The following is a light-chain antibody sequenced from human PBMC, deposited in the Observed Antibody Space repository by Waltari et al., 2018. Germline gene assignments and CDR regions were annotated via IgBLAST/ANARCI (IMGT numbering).Light chain of an antibody. J-gene: IGLJ1*01. CDR2: QDS. CDR1: KLGDKY. CDR3: QAWDSSTGV. Sequence: SYELTQPPSVSVSTGQTARITCSGDKLGDKYVCWYQQKPGQSPVLVIYQDSKRPSGIPERFSGSNSGNTATLTISGTQAMDEADYYCQAWDSSTGVFGTGTKVTVL. V-gene: IGLV3-1*01.